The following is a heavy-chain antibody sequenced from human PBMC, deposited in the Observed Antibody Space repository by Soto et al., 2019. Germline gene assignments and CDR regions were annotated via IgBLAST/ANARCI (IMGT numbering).Heavy chain of an antibody. J-gene: IGHJ6*02. CDR2: IKQDGSEK. CDR3: ARDLRRSGKNYYYYGMDV. Sequence: GGSLRLSCAASGFTFSRYWMSWVRQAPGKGLEWVANIKQDGSEKYYVDSVKGRFTISRDNAKNSLYLQMNSLRAEDTAVYYCARDLRRSGKNYYYYGMDVWGQGTTVTVSS. CDR1: GFTFSRYW. D-gene: IGHD2-15*01. V-gene: IGHV3-7*05.